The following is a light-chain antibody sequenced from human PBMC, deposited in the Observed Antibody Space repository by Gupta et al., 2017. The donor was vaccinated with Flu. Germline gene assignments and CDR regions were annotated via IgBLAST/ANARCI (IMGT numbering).Light chain of an antibody. CDR1: GGSIAANY. CDR2: DNA. Sequence: NFLLTQPHSVSYSPGKTVTISCTRSGGSIAANYVQWYQQRPGGSPTTVIFDNAQRPSGVPDRFSSSIDSSSTSASLTIAGLKTEDDADYYCQCSDDSANRWVFGGGTKLTVL. J-gene: IGLJ3*02. V-gene: IGLV6-57*01. CDR3: QCSDDSANRWV.